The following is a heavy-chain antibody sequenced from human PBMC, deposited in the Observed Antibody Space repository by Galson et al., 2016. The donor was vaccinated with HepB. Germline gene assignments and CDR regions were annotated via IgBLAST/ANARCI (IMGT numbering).Heavy chain of an antibody. CDR1: GFTFSRYA. V-gene: IGHV3-23*01. CDR3: ARYYDILTGYSNYGMDV. Sequence: SLRLSCAASGFTFSRYAMSWVRPAPGKGLEWVSAIRGSGGSTYYADYVKGRFTISRDNSKNTLYLQINSLRAEDTAVYYCARYYDILTGYSNYGMDVWGQGTTVTVSS. D-gene: IGHD3-9*01. CDR2: IRGSGGST. J-gene: IGHJ6*02.